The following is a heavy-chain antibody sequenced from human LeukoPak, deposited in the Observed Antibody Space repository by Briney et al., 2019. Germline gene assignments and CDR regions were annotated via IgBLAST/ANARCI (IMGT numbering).Heavy chain of an antibody. V-gene: IGHV3-7*01. CDR1: GFTFTIYW. J-gene: IGHJ4*02. CDR2: IKQDGSDK. Sequence: GGSLRLSCAASGFTFTIYWMGWVRQSPGEGLEWLANIKQDGSDKYYMDSVKGRFTISRDNAKNSLYLQMNSLRAEDTAVYYCARVRPGYFDYWGQGSPVTVSS. D-gene: IGHD7-27*01. CDR3: ARVRPGYFDY.